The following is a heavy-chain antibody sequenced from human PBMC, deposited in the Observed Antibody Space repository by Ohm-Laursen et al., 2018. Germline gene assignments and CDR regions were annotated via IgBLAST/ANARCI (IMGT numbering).Heavy chain of an antibody. D-gene: IGHD2-15*01. CDR3: ARRGSGGRSFDY. CDR1: GDSINSSY. V-gene: IGHV4-59*08. CDR2: ISNSGNT. J-gene: IGHJ4*02. Sequence: TLSLTCAVSGDSINSSYWSWIRQPPGKGLEWIGFISNSGNTNYNPSLKSRIIISVDTSKNQISLKLGSVTVADTAVFYCARRGSGGRSFDYWGQGSLVTVSS.